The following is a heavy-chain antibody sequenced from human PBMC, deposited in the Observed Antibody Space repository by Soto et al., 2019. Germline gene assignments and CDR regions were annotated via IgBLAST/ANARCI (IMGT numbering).Heavy chain of an antibody. CDR2: ISGFNGNT. CDR1: GYSFTNYG. V-gene: IGHV1-18*01. Sequence: QDQLVQSGAEVKKPGASVTVSCKASGYSFTNYGITWVRQAPGQGLEWMGWISGFNGNTHYAQKLQGRVNMTTDASRSTAYMELRSTRSDDTAVYYCARDRGVAPPVAGNTHYYYYMDVWGKGTTVTVSS. CDR3: ARDRGVAPPVAGNTHYYYYMDV. J-gene: IGHJ6*03. D-gene: IGHD6-19*01.